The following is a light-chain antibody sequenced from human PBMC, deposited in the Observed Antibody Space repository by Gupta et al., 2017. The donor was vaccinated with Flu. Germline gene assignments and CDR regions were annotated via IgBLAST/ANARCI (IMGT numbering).Light chain of an antibody. V-gene: IGLV2-8*01. CDR1: SSDVGAYNS. Sequence: VTISCTGSSSDVGAYNSVSWYQQYPGRAPKLLIYEVTKRPSGVPDRFSGSKSGNTASLTVSGLQAEDEAVYYCFSHAGNGNVMFGGGIKLTVV. CDR3: FSHAGNGNVM. CDR2: EVT. J-gene: IGLJ3*02.